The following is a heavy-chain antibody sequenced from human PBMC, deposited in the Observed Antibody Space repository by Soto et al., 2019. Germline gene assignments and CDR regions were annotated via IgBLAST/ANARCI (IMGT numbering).Heavy chain of an antibody. CDR3: AGGIAAAGISVWFDP. D-gene: IGHD6-13*01. V-gene: IGHV4-34*01. J-gene: IGHJ5*02. Sequence: KQSQTLSLTCAVYGGSFSGYYWSWIRQPPGKGLEWIGEINHSGSTNYNPSLKSRVTISVDTSKNQFSLKLSSVTAADTAVYYGAGGIAAAGISVWFDPWGQGTLVTVSS. CDR2: INHSGST. CDR1: GGSFSGYY.